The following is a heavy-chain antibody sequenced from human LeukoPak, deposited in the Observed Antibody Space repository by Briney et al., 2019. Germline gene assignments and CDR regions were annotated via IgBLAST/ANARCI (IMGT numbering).Heavy chain of an antibody. CDR1: GFTFSTYI. Sequence: GGSVRLSCEASGFTFSTYIMIWVRQAPGKGLEWVSSITSSSSYIYYANSVKGRFTISRDNAKNSLYLQMNSLRAEDTAVYYCARVMSGSLTFDFWGQGTLVTVSS. V-gene: IGHV3-21*01. J-gene: IGHJ4*02. CDR3: ARVMSGSLTFDF. D-gene: IGHD3-10*01. CDR2: ITSSSSYI.